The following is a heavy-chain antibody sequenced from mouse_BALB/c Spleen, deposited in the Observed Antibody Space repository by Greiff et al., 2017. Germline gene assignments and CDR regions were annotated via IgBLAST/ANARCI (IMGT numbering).Heavy chain of an antibody. D-gene: IGHD3-1*01. CDR1: GFSLTGYG. J-gene: IGHJ4*01. V-gene: IGHV2-6-7*01. CDR2: IWGDGST. CDR3: ARDRGFRALDY. Sequence: QVQLKESGPGLVAPSQSLSITCTVSGFSLTGYGVNWVRQPPGKGLEWLGMIWGDGSTDYNSALKSRLSISKDNSKSQVFLKMNSLQTDDTASYYCARDRGFRALDYWGQGTSVTVSA.